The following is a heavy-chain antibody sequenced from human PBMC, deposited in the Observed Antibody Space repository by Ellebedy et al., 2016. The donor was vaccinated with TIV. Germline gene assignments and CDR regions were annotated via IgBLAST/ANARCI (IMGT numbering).Heavy chain of an antibody. CDR2: IDPSDSYT. Sequence: GESLKISCKGSGYSFTSYWISWVRQMPGKGLEWMGRIDPSDSYTNYSPSFQGHVTISADKSISTAYLQWSSLKASDTAMYYCARPIRIAVAGYYGMDVWGQGTTVTVSS. J-gene: IGHJ6*02. D-gene: IGHD6-19*01. CDR1: GYSFTSYW. CDR3: ARPIRIAVAGYYGMDV. V-gene: IGHV5-10-1*01.